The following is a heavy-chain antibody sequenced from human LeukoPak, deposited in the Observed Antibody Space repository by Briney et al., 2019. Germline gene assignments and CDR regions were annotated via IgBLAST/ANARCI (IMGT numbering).Heavy chain of an antibody. CDR2: FDPEDGET. Sequence: ASVKVSCKVSGYTLTELSMHWVRQAPGKGLEWMGGFDPEDGETIYARKFQGRVTMTEDTSTDTAYMELSSLRSEDTAVYYCATVGGYPYYFDYWGQGTLVTVSS. D-gene: IGHD5-12*01. CDR1: GYTLTELS. V-gene: IGHV1-24*01. CDR3: ATVGGYPYYFDY. J-gene: IGHJ4*02.